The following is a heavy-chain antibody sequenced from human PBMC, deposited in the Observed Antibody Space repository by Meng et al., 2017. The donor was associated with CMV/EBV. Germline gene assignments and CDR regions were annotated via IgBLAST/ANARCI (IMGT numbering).Heavy chain of an antibody. D-gene: IGHD5-24*01. CDR1: GSTFSSYA. CDR2: IYSGGSST. CDR3: AKAFSDGYNGFDT. Sequence: CAASGSTFSSYAMTWVRQAPGKGLKWVSVIYSGGSSTYYADSVKGRFTISRDNSKNTLYLQMNSLRAEDTAVYYCAKAFSDGYNGFDTWGQGTLVTVSS. J-gene: IGHJ5*02. V-gene: IGHV3-23*03.